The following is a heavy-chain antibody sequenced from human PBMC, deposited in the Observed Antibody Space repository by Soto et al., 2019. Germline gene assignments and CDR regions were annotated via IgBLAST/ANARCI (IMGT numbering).Heavy chain of an antibody. CDR1: GGSVSSSHSY. D-gene: IGHD6-6*01. V-gene: IGHV4-61*01. CDR3: AILVEYTTSWGKYFDY. CDR2: IYYSGSA. Sequence: LSLTCTVSGGSVSSSHSYWTWIRQPPGKGLEWIGYIYYSGSANYNPSLKSRVTISLDSSKNQFSLKLSSVTAADTALYYCAILVEYTTSWGKYFDYWGQGTLVTVSS. J-gene: IGHJ4*02.